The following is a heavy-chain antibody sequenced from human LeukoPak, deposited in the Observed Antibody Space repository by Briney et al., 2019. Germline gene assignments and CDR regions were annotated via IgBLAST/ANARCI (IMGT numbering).Heavy chain of an antibody. CDR2: IFYTGST. V-gene: IGHV4-39*01. D-gene: IGHD1-26*01. CDR3: ARLRETLDY. J-gene: IGHJ4*02. Sequence: SETLSLTCTVSGGSISSGGFYWGWLRQPPGRGLEWIGSIFYTGSTYYNPSLKSRVSISVDTSKNQFSLKLSSVTAADTAVYYCARLRETLDYWGQGTLVTVSS. CDR1: GGSISSGGFY.